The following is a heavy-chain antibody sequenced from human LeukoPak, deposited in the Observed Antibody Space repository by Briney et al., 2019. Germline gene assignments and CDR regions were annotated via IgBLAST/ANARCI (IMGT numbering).Heavy chain of an antibody. CDR3: ARLSPYYDFWSGYYYNWFDP. Sequence: SETLSLTCTVSGGSISSSSYYWGWIRQPPGKGLEWIGSIYYSGSTYYNPSLKSRVTISVDTSKNQFPLKLSSVTAADTAVYYCARLSPYYDFWSGYYYNWFDPWGQGTLVTVSS. D-gene: IGHD3-3*01. V-gene: IGHV4-39*01. CDR2: IYYSGST. J-gene: IGHJ5*02. CDR1: GGSISSSSYY.